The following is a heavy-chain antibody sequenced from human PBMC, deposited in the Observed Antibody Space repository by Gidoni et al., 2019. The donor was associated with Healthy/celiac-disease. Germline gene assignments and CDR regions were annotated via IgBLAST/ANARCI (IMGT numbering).Heavy chain of an antibody. V-gene: IGHV3-30-3*01. CDR3: ARENTVTTLGSLISYYYYYYMDV. Sequence: QVQLVESGGGVVQPGRSLRLSCAASGFTFSSSAMHWVRQAPGKGLEWVAVISYDGSNKYYADSVKGRFTISRDNSKNTLYLQMNSLRAEDTAVYYCARENTVTTLGSLISYYYYYYMDVWGKGTTVTVSS. CDR2: ISYDGSNK. D-gene: IGHD4-17*01. J-gene: IGHJ6*03. CDR1: GFTFSSSA.